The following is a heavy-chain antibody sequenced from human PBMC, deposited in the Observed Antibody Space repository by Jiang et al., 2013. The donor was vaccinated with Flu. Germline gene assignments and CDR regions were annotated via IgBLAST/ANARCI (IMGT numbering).Heavy chain of an antibody. V-gene: IGHV1-69*04. CDR1: GGTFSSYT. J-gene: IGHJ6*02. D-gene: IGHD3-3*01. Sequence: GAEVKKPGSSVKVSCKASGGTFSSYTITWVRQAPGQGLEWMGRIIPILGMANYAQKFQGRVTITADKSTSTAYMELSSLRSEDTAVYYCARDGFWSGYPNYYYGMDVWGQGTTVTVSS. CDR3: ARDGFWSGYPNYYYGMDV. CDR2: IIPILGMA.